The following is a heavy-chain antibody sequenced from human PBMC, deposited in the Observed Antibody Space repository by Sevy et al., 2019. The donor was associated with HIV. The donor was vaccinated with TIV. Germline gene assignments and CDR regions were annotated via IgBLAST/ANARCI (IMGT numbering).Heavy chain of an antibody. V-gene: IGHV3-21*01. Sequence: GSLRLSCAASGFTFSSYSMNWVRQAPGKGLEWVSSISSSSSYIYYADSVKGRFTISRDNAKNSRYLQMNSLRAEDTAVYYCARDQPYCSGGSCYSHYYYGMDVWGQGTTVTVSS. CDR1: GFTFSSYS. CDR2: ISSSSSYI. D-gene: IGHD2-15*01. CDR3: ARDQPYCSGGSCYSHYYYGMDV. J-gene: IGHJ6*02.